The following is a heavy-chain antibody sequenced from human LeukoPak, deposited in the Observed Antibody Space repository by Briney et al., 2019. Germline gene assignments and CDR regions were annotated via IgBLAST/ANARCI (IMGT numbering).Heavy chain of an antibody. V-gene: IGHV3-23*01. CDR1: GFTFSSYA. D-gene: IGHD4-11*01. Sequence: GGSLRLSCAASGFTFSSYAMSGLRHAPGKGVEVVSAISGSGGSTYYADSVNGRFTISRDNSKNTLYLQMNSLRAEDTAVYYCAKRGSDYSDYAAKYFDYWGQGTLVTVSS. J-gene: IGHJ4*02. CDR3: AKRGSDYSDYAAKYFDY. CDR2: ISGSGGST.